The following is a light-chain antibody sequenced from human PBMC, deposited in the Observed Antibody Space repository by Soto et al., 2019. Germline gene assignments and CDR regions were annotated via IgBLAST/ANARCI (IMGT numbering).Light chain of an antibody. CDR3: CSYAGSYTHVV. CDR2: DVS. CDR1: SSDVGGYNY. J-gene: IGLJ2*01. Sequence: QSALTQPRSVSGSPGQSVTISCTGTSSDVGGYNYVSWYQQHPGKAPKLMIYDVSKRPSGVPDRFSGSKSGNTASPTISGLPAEDEADYYCCSYAGSYTHVVFGGGTQLTVL. V-gene: IGLV2-11*01.